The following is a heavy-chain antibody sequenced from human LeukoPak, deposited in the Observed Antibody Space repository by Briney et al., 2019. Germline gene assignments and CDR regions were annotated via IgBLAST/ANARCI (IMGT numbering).Heavy chain of an antibody. CDR1: GFTFSSYW. CDR3: ARERGFDY. V-gene: IGHV3-7*01. CDR2: IKQDGSEK. J-gene: IGHJ4*02. Sequence: TGGSLRLSCAAPGFTFSSYWMSWVRQAPGKGLEWVANIKQDGSEKYYVDSVKGRFTISRDNAKNSLYLQMNSLRAEDTAVYYCARERGFDYWGQGTLVTVSS.